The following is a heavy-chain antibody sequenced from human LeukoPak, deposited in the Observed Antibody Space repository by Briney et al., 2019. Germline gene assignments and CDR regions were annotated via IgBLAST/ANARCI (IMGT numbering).Heavy chain of an antibody. J-gene: IGHJ6*03. V-gene: IGHV3-30*02. CDR3: AKEGSSGWYGYYYYMDV. D-gene: IGHD6-19*01. Sequence: DSVKGRFTISRDNSKNTLYLQMNSLRAEDTAVYYCAKEGSSGWYGYYYYMDVWGKGTTVTVSS.